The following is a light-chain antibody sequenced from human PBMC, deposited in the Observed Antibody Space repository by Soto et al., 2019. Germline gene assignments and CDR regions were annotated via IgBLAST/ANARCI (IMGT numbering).Light chain of an antibody. V-gene: IGLV2-14*03. CDR2: NVD. CDR1: SSDVGGHNH. J-gene: IGLJ2*01. CDR3: SSYADSSTVV. Sequence: QSALTQVASVSASPGQSITISCTGTSSDVGGHNHVSWYQQHPGNAPKLMIYNVDYRPSGVSNRFSGSKSGNTASLTISGLQADDEAYYYFSSYADSSTVVFGGGTKVTVL.